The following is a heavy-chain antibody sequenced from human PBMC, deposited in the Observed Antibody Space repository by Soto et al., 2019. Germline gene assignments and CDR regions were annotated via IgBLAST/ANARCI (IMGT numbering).Heavy chain of an antibody. CDR1: GGTFGSYT. CDR3: ARQKAMPPHFYSGMDV. J-gene: IGHJ6*02. Sequence: QAHLVQSGAEVKKPGSSVKVSCTASGGTFGSYTVTWVRQAPGQGLEWMGEIIPMFGTASYAQKFQGRVTLTADKSTTTAHMELSSLSSDDTAVYFCARQKAMPPHFYSGMDVWGQGTTVTVSS. D-gene: IGHD2-2*01. CDR2: IIPMFGTA. V-gene: IGHV1-69*06.